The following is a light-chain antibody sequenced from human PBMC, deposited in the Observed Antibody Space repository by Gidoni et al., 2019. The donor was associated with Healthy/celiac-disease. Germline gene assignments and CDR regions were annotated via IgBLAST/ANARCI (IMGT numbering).Light chain of an antibody. V-gene: IGKV1-39*01. CDR1: QIIRSY. CDR3: QQSYSTPLT. CDR2: VAS. Sequence: ILMTHSPSSLSASVGDRVTMTCRASQIIRSYLMWYHQKPGKAPKLLIYVASSLENGVPSRVSGSGSGTDFTLTISSLQPEDFATYYWQQSYSTPLTFGGXTKVEIK. J-gene: IGKJ4*01.